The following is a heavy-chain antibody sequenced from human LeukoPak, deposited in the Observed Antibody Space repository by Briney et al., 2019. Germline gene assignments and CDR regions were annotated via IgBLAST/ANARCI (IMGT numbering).Heavy chain of an antibody. Sequence: GPLRLSCSASGFXFSSYAMHWVRQAPGKGLEYVSAISSNGGSTYYADSVKGRFTISRDNSKNTLYLQMSSLRAEDTAVYYCVRGDYYDSSGYHYRYFQHWGQGILVTVSS. D-gene: IGHD3-22*01. CDR1: GFXFSSYA. CDR3: VRGDYYDSSGYHYRYFQH. V-gene: IGHV3-64D*06. CDR2: ISSNGGST. J-gene: IGHJ1*01.